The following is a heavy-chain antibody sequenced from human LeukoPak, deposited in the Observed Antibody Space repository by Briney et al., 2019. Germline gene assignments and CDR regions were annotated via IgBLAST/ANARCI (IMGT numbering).Heavy chain of an antibody. CDR1: GFIFSSYS. D-gene: IGHD1-7*01. V-gene: IGHV3-48*04. CDR2: ISSSSTTI. Sequence: PGGSLRLSCAASGFIFSSYSMNWVRQAPGKGLEWLSYISSSSTTIYYADSVKGRFTISRDNAKNSLYLQMNSLKAEDTAVYYCARNRFPITGPTNNYYYMDVWGKGTTVTVSS. CDR3: ARNRFPITGPTNNYYYMDV. J-gene: IGHJ6*03.